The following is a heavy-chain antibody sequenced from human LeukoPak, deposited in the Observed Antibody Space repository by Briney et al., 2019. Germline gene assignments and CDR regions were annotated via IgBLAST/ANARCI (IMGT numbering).Heavy chain of an antibody. CDR3: ARGYCSGGSCFYGMGV. V-gene: IGHV3-33*01. CDR2: IWYDGSNK. J-gene: IGHJ6*04. D-gene: IGHD2-15*01. CDR1: GFTFSNYG. Sequence: PGGSLRLSCAASGFTFSNYGMHWVRQTPGKGLEWVAVIWYDGSNKYYADSVQGRFTISRDNSKNMLYLQMNSLRAEDTAVYYCARGYCSGGSCFYGMGVWGKGTTVTVSS.